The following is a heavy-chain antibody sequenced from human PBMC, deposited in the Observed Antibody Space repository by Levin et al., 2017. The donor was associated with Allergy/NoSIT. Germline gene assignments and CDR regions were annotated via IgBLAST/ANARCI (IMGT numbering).Heavy chain of an antibody. V-gene: IGHV4-59*01. CDR3: ARDSPYSSGYGMDG. J-gene: IGHJ6*02. Sequence: PGGSLRLSCTVSGGSISSYYWSWIRQPPGKGLEWIGYIYYSGSTNYNPSLKSRVTISVDTSKNQFSLKLSSVTAADTAVYYCARDSPYSSGYGMDGWGQGTTVTVSS. CDR2: IYYSGST. CDR1: GGSISSYY. D-gene: IGHD6-19*01.